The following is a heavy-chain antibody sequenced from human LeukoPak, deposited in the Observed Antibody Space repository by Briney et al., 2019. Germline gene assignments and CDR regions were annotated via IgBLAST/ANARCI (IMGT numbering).Heavy chain of an antibody. Sequence: SETLSLTCGVYGGSFSGYYWSWIRQPPGEGLEWIGYIYYSGSTNYNPSLKSRVTISEDTSKNQFSLKLSSVTAADTAMYYCARASWLPQTRNYYYMDVWGKGTTVTISS. CDR1: GGSFSGYY. J-gene: IGHJ6*03. D-gene: IGHD5-12*01. V-gene: IGHV4-59*01. CDR2: IYYSGST. CDR3: ARASWLPQTRNYYYMDV.